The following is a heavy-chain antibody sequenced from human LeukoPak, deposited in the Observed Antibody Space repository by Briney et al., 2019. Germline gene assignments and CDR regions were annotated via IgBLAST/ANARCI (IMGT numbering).Heavy chain of an antibody. CDR1: GFPFGDFG. CDR3: TTSPLYGGFDY. D-gene: IGHD4/OR15-4a*01. J-gene: IGHJ4*02. CDR2: SADGSTTK. V-gene: IGHV3-48*04. Sequence: GGSLRLTCEGSGFPFGDFGMSWVRQAPGKGLEWVSYSADGSTTKYYADSVKGRFIISRDNAKKSLYLKMNSLKTEDTAVYYCTTSPLYGGFDYWGQGTLVTVSS.